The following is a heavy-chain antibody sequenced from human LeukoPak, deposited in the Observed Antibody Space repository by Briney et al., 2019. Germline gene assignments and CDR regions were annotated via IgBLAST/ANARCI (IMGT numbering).Heavy chain of an antibody. CDR2: INPNSGGT. V-gene: IGHV1-2*02. J-gene: IGHJ5*02. CDR1: GYTFTGYY. Sequence: ASVKVSCKASGYTFTGYYMHWVRQAPGQGLEWMGWINPNSGGTNYAQKFQGRVTMTRDTSISTAYMELSRLRSDDTAVYYCARGFSSSRYFAWFDPWGQGTLVTVSS. CDR3: ARGFSSSRYFAWFDP. D-gene: IGHD6-13*01.